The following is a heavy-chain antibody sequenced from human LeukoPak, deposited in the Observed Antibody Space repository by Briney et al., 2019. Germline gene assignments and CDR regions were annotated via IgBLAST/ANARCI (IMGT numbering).Heavy chain of an antibody. CDR1: GFTFSSYE. J-gene: IGHJ6*02. D-gene: IGHD2-15*01. V-gene: IGHV3-48*03. Sequence: PGGSLRLSCAASGFTFSSYEMNWVRQAPGKGLEWVSYIISSGRTIYYADSVKGRFTISRENAKNSLYLQMNSLRAEDTAVYYCARGEYCSGGSCYNYYYYGMDVWGQGTTVTVSS. CDR3: ARGEYCSGGSCYNYYYYGMDV. CDR2: IISSGRTI.